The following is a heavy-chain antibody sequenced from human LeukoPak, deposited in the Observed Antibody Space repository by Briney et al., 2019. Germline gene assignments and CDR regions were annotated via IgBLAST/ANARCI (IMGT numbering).Heavy chain of an antibody. CDR2: ISGRDGNT. CDR1: GFTFSTYG. D-gene: IGHD2-8*01. J-gene: IGHJ6*03. Sequence: GGSLRLSCAASGFTFSTYGMNWVRQAPGKGLEWVSAISGRDGNTYYADSVKGRFTISRDNSKNTLYLQMNSLRAEDTALYYCARAPGVRYYYYMDVWGKGTTVTVSS. CDR3: ARAPGVRYYYYMDV. V-gene: IGHV3-23*01.